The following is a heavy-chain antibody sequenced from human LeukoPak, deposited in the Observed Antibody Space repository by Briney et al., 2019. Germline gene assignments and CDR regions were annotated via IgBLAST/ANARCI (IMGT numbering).Heavy chain of an antibody. CDR1: GFTFSSYS. CDR2: ISSSSSYI. CDR3: ARGHSSGWETYYFDY. D-gene: IGHD6-19*01. Sequence: GGSLRLSCAASGFTFSSYSMNWVRQAPGKGLEWVSSISSSSSYIYYADSVQGRFTISRDNAKNSLYLQMNSLRAEDTAVYYCARGHSSGWETYYFDYWGQGTLVTVSS. J-gene: IGHJ4*02. V-gene: IGHV3-21*01.